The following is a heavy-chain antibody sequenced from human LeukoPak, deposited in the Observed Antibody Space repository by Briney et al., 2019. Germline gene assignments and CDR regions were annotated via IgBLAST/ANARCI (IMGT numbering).Heavy chain of an antibody. V-gene: IGHV3-74*01. CDR3: ARDLGQYYDTSDNWFDP. Sequence: GGSLRLSCAASGLSFSDYWMSWVRQAPGKGLVWVSRINSDGINTSYADSVKGRFTISRDNAKNTLNLQMNSLRAEDTAVYYCARDLGQYYDTSDNWFDPWGQGTLVTVSS. D-gene: IGHD3-22*01. J-gene: IGHJ5*02. CDR2: INSDGINT. CDR1: GLSFSDYW.